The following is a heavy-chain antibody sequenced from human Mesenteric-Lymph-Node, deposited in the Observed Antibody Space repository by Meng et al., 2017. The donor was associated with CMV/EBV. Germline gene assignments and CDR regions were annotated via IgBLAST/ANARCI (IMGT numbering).Heavy chain of an antibody. Sequence: GESLKISCEASGLTFSSYAMHWVRQAPGKGLEGVGVISYEGSNTYYAGSVKGRFTISRDNSRNTVFLQMKSLRAEDSAIYYCVRDLNNFDSSGMGYWGQGTLVTVSS. D-gene: IGHD3-22*01. CDR2: ISYEGSNT. V-gene: IGHV3-30-3*01. J-gene: IGHJ4*02. CDR1: GLTFSSYA. CDR3: VRDLNNFDSSGMGY.